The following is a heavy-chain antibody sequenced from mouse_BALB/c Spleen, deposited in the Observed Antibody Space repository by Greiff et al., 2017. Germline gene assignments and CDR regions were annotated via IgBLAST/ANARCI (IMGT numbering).Heavy chain of an antibody. Sequence: VQLQQSGAELVRPGTSVKVSCKASGYAFTNYLIEWVKQRPGQGLEWIGVINPGSGGTNYNEKFKGKATLTADKSSSTSYMQLSSLTSDDSAVYFCARSSMITTGYYAMDYWGQGTSVTVSS. CDR1: GYAFTNYL. CDR3: ARSSMITTGYYAMDY. CDR2: INPGSGGT. J-gene: IGHJ4*01. V-gene: IGHV1-54*01. D-gene: IGHD2-4*01.